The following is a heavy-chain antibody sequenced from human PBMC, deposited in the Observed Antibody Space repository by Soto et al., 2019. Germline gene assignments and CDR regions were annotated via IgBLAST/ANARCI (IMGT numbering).Heavy chain of an antibody. CDR3: ASASPARIAVAGNYYFDY. Sequence: EVQLVESGGGLIQPGGSLRLSCAASGFTVSSNYMSWVRQAPGKGLEWVSVIYSGGSTYYVDSVKGRFTISRDNSKNTLYLQMNSLRAEDTAVYYCASASPARIAVAGNYYFDYWGQGTLVTVSS. D-gene: IGHD6-19*01. J-gene: IGHJ4*02. CDR2: IYSGGST. CDR1: GFTVSSNY. V-gene: IGHV3-53*01.